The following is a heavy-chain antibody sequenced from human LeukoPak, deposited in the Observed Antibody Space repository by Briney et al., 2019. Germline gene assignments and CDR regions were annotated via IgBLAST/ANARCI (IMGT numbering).Heavy chain of an antibody. CDR1: GGSFSGYY. J-gene: IGHJ4*02. CDR2: INHSGST. D-gene: IGHD3-3*01. CDR3: ARRKRRFWSGYSPFDY. Sequence: SETLSLTCAVYGGSFSGYYWSWIRQPPGKELEWIGEINHSGSTNYNPSLKSRVTISVDTSKNQFSLKLSSVTAADTAVYYCARRKRRFWSGYSPFDYWGQGTLVTVSS. V-gene: IGHV4-34*01.